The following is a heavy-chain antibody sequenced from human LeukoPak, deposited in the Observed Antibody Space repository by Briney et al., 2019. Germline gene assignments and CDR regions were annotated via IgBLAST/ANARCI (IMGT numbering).Heavy chain of an antibody. CDR1: GFTFSSYA. CDR2: ISGSGGST. J-gene: IGHJ3*02. V-gene: IGHV3-23*01. D-gene: IGHD3-3*01. Sequence: GGSLRLSCAASGFTFSSYAMSWVRQAPGKGLEWVSAISGSGGSTYYADSVKGRFTISRDNSKNTLYLQMNSLRAEDTAVYYCAKDAARLAIFRVVTGRAFDIWGQGTMVTVSS. CDR3: AKDAARLAIFRVVTGRAFDI.